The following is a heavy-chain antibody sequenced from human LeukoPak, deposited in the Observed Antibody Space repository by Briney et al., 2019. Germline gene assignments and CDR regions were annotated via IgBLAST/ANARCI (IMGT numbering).Heavy chain of an antibody. J-gene: IGHJ4*02. CDR1: GDSISSYY. CDR2: IYTSGCT. V-gene: IGHV4-4*07. D-gene: IGHD1-26*01. Sequence: SETLSLTCTVSGDSISSYYWSWIRQPAGKGLEWIGRIYTSGCTNYNPSLKSRVTMSVDTSKNQFSLKLSSVTAADTAVYYCASSGSYSNYYFDYWGQGTLVTVSS. CDR3: ASSGSYSNYYFDY.